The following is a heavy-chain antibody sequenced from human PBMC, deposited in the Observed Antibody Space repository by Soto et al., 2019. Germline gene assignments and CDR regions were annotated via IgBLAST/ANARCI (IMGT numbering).Heavy chain of an antibody. D-gene: IGHD1-26*01. CDR2: IWYDGSNK. J-gene: IGHJ4*02. CDR3: AREHPSREWEPPRYYFDY. CDR1: GFTFSSYG. V-gene: IGHV3-33*01. Sequence: QVQLVESGGGVVQPGRSLRLSCAASGFTFSSYGMHWVRQAPGKGLEWVAVIWYDGSNKYYADSVKGRFTISRDNSKNPLYLQMNRLRAEDTAVYYRAREHPSREWEPPRYYFDYWGQGTLVTVSS.